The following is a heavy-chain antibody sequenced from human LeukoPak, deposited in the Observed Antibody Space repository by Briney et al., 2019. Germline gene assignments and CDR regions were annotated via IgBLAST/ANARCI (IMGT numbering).Heavy chain of an antibody. J-gene: IGHJ4*02. Sequence: ASVKVSCKASGYTFTGHYMHWVRQAPGQGLEWMGWINPNSGGTNYAQKLQGRVTMTTDTSTSTAYMELRSLRSDDTAVYYCVRDLTVTIPAEGYWGQGTLVTVSS. D-gene: IGHD4-17*01. V-gene: IGHV1-2*02. CDR2: INPNSGGT. CDR3: VRDLTVTIPAEGY. CDR1: GYTFTGHY.